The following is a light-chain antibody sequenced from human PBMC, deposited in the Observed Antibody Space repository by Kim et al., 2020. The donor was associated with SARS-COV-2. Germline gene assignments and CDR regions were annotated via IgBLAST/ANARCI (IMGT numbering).Light chain of an antibody. CDR1: KLGDKY. CDR3: QAWDSSTVV. Sequence: VSPGQTASITCSGDKLGDKYARWCQQKPGQSPVLVIYQDSKRPSGIPERFSGSNSGNTATLTISGTQAMDEADYYCQAWDSSTVVFGGGTQLTVL. CDR2: QDS. V-gene: IGLV3-1*01. J-gene: IGLJ2*01.